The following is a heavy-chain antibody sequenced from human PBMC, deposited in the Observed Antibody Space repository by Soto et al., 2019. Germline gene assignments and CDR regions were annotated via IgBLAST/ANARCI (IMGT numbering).Heavy chain of an antibody. CDR1: GGSIRSGGYY. J-gene: IGHJ4*02. V-gene: IGHV4-31*03. CDR3: ARDTPFYCSGGSCFDY. Sequence: SETLSLTCTVSGGSIRSGGYYWSWIRQHPGKGLEWIGYIYYSGSTYYNPSLKSRVTISVDTSKDQFSLKLSSVTAADTAVYYCARDTPFYCSGGSCFDYWGQGTLVTVSS. D-gene: IGHD2-15*01. CDR2: IYYSGST.